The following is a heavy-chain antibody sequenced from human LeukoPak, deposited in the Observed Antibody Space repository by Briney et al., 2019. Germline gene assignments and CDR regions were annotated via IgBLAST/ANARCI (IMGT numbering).Heavy chain of an antibody. D-gene: IGHD6-19*01. J-gene: IGHJ4*02. Sequence: ASVKVSCKASGYTFTSYAMHWVRQAPGQRLEWMGWINAGNGNTKYSQKFQGRVTITRDTSASTAYMELSSLRSEDTAVYYCARVQRGIAVAQPFDYWGQGTLVTVSS. CDR1: GYTFTSYA. CDR2: INAGNGNT. V-gene: IGHV1-3*01. CDR3: ARVQRGIAVAQPFDY.